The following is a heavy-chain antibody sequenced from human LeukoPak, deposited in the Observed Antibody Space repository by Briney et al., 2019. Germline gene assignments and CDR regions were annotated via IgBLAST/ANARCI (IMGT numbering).Heavy chain of an antibody. D-gene: IGHD5-24*01. Sequence: GASVKVSCKASGRTFSSYAISWVRQAPGQGLEWMGGIIPIFDTPNYAQNFQGRVTITADESTSTAYMELSSLRSEDTAVYYCARDFVHPDGYNYHYFDYWGQGTLVTVSS. CDR2: IIPIFDTP. J-gene: IGHJ4*02. CDR3: ARDFVHPDGYNYHYFDY. CDR1: GRTFSSYA. V-gene: IGHV1-69*13.